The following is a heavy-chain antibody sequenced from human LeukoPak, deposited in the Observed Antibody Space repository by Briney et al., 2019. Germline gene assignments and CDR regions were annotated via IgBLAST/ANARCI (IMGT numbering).Heavy chain of an antibody. D-gene: IGHD2-2*01. J-gene: IGHJ6*03. V-gene: IGHV4-38-2*02. CDR2: IYHSGST. CDR3: ARETALGYCSSTSCYGDYYYYYYYMDV. CDR1: GYSISSGYY. Sequence: SETLSLTCTVSGYSISSGYYWGWIRQPPGKGLEWIGSIYHSGSTYYNPSLKSRVTISVDTSKNQFSLKLSSVTAADTAVYYCARETALGYCSSTSCYGDYYYYYYYMDVWGKGTTVTISS.